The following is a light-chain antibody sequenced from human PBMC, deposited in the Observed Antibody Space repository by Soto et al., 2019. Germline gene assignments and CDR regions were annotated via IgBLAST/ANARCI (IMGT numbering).Light chain of an antibody. CDR1: QSVSNN. V-gene: IGKV3-15*01. Sequence: EIVLTQSQGTLSLSPGERATLSYRASQSVSNNYLVWYQQKPGQAPRLLIYGVATRATGIPARFSGSGSGTEFTLTISSLQSEDFAVYCCQQYYTSWTFGQGTKVDIK. CDR3: QQYYTSWT. J-gene: IGKJ1*01. CDR2: GVA.